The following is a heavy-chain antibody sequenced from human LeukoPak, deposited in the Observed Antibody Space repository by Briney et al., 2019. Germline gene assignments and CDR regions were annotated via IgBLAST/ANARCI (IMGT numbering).Heavy chain of an antibody. J-gene: IGHJ4*02. CDR3: TTDLLLWSGDSFSN. D-gene: IGHD3-10*01. CDR2: IKSKTDGGTT. CDR1: GFTFSNAW. V-gene: IGHV3-15*01. Sequence: GGSLRLSCAASGFTFSNAWMSWVRQAPGKGLEWVGRIKSKTDGGTTDYAAPVKGRFTISRDDSRNTLYLQMNSLKTEDTAVYSCTTDLLLWSGDSFSNWGQGTLVTVSS.